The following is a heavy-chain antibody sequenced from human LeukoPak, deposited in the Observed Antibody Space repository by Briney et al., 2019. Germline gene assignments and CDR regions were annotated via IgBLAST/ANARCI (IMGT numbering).Heavy chain of an antibody. CDR2: IYYSGST. D-gene: IGHD3-9*01. CDR1: GGSISSSSYY. J-gene: IGHJ5*02. Sequence: SETLSLTCTVSGGSISSSSYYWGWIRQPPGKGLEWIGSIYYSGSTYYNPSLKSRVTISVDPSKNQFSLKLSSVTAADTAVYYCARHRDILTGYSCFDPWGQGTLVTVSS. CDR3: ARHRDILTGYSCFDP. V-gene: IGHV4-39*01.